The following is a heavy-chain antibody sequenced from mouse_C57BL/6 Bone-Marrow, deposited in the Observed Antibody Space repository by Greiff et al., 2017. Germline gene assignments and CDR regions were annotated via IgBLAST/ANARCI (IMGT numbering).Heavy chain of an antibody. Sequence: QVQLKESGPELVKPGASVKISCKASGYAFSSSWMNWVKQRPGKGLEWIGRIYPGDGDTNYNGKFKGKATLTADKSSSTAYMQLSSLTSEDSAVYFCARELRYPWDYWGQGTTLTVSS. J-gene: IGHJ2*01. V-gene: IGHV1-82*01. CDR2: IYPGDGDT. D-gene: IGHD1-1*01. CDR3: ARELRYPWDY. CDR1: GYAFSSSW.